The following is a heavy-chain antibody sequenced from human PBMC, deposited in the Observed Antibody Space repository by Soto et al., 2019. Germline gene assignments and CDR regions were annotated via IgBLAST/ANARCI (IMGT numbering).Heavy chain of an antibody. CDR3: AREVGYVDY. J-gene: IGHJ4*02. Sequence: QLQLKESGPGLVKPSETLSLTCSVSGGPIRSSSHYWGWIRQSPGTGLAWIGSIDESGTTYYNPSLQSRVTVSVDTSKNQFSLKVISVTGADTAIYYCAREVGYVDYWGQGPLVTVSS. D-gene: IGHD1-26*01. CDR1: GGPIRSSSHY. CDR2: IDESGTT. V-gene: IGHV4-39*02.